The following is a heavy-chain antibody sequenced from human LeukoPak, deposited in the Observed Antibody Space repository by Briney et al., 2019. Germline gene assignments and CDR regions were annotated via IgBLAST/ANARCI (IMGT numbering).Heavy chain of an antibody. V-gene: IGHV1-46*01. CDR3: ARTLCSGGSCYPYFFDY. CDR2: INPSGGST. D-gene: IGHD2-15*01. J-gene: IGHJ4*02. Sequence: ASVKVSCKASGYTFTSYYMHWVRQAPGQGLEWMGIINPSGGSTSYAQKFQGRVTMTRDMSTSTVYMELSSLRSEDTAVYYCARTLCSGGSCYPYFFDYWGQGTLVTVSS. CDR1: GYTFTSYY.